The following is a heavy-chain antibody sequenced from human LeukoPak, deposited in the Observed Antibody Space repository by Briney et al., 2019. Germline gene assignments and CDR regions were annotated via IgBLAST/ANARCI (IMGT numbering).Heavy chain of an antibody. Sequence: GGSLRLSCAATGFTFHKHPMHWVRQAPGKGLEWVSGINWNSGSIDYAESVKGRFTISRDNAKNSLYLQMNSLRAEDTALYYCAKDMMAIVGGTTSAFDMWGQGTMVTVSS. CDR3: AKDMMAIVGGTTSAFDM. CDR2: INWNSGSI. D-gene: IGHD1-26*01. J-gene: IGHJ3*02. CDR1: GFTFHKHP. V-gene: IGHV3-9*01.